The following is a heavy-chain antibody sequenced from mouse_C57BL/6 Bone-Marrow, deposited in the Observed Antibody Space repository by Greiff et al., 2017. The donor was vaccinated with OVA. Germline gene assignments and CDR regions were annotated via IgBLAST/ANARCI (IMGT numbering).Heavy chain of an antibody. Sequence: QVQLQQSGAELARPGASVKLSCKASGYTFTSYGISWVKQRTGQGLEWIGDINPNNGGTSYNQKFKGKATLTVDKSSSTAYMELRSLTSEDSAVYYCARERFDVWGTGTTVTVSS. J-gene: IGHJ1*03. CDR2: INPNNGGT. CDR3: ARERFDV. CDR1: GYTFTSYG. V-gene: IGHV1-81*01.